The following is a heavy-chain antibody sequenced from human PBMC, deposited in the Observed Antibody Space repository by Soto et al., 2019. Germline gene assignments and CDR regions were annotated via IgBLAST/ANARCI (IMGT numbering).Heavy chain of an antibody. J-gene: IGHJ6*02. CDR3: ARESMSYFYAMDV. CDR2: IYYTGST. Sequence: SETLSLTCTVSGGSISGYYWSWIRQPPGKGLEWIGYIYYTGSTNYNPSLKSRVTISVDTSKNQFSLKLRSVTAADTAVYYCARESMSYFYAMDVWGLGSTVTVSS. CDR1: GGSISGYY. V-gene: IGHV4-59*01. D-gene: IGHD3-22*01.